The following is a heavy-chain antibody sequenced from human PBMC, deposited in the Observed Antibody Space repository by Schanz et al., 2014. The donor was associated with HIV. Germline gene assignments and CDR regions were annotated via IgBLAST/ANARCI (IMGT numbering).Heavy chain of an antibody. D-gene: IGHD3-16*02. J-gene: IGHJ6*02. V-gene: IGHV3-48*04. CDR1: GFIFDDYS. CDR3: ARDKPRGNYRYYYGMDV. Sequence: EVQLVASGGGLVQPGRSLRLSCAASGFIFDDYSMYWVRQAPGKGLEWVSYISGGGSTVQYADSVKGRFTISRDNAKNSLYLEMKTLRVEDTAVYYCARDKPRGNYRYYYGMDVWGQGTTVTVSS. CDR2: ISGGGSTV.